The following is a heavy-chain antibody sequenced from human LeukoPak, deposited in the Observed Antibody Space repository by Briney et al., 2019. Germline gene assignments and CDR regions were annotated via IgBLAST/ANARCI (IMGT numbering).Heavy chain of an antibody. CDR3: TREVAGTGGFDY. CDR2: TYHRSTWYD. V-gene: IGHV6-1*01. D-gene: IGHD6-13*01. CDR1: GDSVSSNKAA. Sequence: SQTLSLTCAISGDSVSSNKAAWNWIRQTPSRGLEWMGRTYHRSTWYDDYGVSVRSRLTITPDISKNQVSLQLNSVTPEDTAVYYCTREVAGTGGFDYWGQGITVTVSS. J-gene: IGHJ4*02.